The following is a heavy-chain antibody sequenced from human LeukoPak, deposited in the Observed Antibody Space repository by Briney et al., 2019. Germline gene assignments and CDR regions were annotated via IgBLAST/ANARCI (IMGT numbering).Heavy chain of an antibody. J-gene: IGHJ4*02. D-gene: IGHD3-3*01. CDR1: GLTFSSYE. Sequence: GGSLRLSCAASGLTFSSYEMNWVRQAPGKGLEWVSYISSSGSNIYYADSVKGRFTISRDNAKTSLYLQMNSLRAEDTAVYYCARDQYYDFWSGPNAFDYWGQGTLVTVSS. CDR2: ISSSGSNI. CDR3: ARDQYYDFWSGPNAFDY. V-gene: IGHV3-48*03.